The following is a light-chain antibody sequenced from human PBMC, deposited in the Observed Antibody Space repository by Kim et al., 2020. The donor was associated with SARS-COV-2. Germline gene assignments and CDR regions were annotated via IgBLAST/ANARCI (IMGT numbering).Light chain of an antibody. CDR2: GKN. J-gene: IGLJ2*01. CDR3: NSRGSNDNVL. V-gene: IGLV3-19*01. Sequence: VALGQTVRITCKGDSLRIYYATWYQQKPGQAPIVVIYGKNNRPSGIPDRFSGSSSGDTASLTITGTQAGDEADYYCNSRGSNDNVLFGGGTKLTVL. CDR1: SLRIYY.